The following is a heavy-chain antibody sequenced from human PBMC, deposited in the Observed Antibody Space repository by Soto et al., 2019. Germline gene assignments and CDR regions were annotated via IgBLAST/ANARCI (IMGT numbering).Heavy chain of an antibody. D-gene: IGHD1-26*01. CDR3: AREREMPYYYNGLDV. CDR2: IAGYNGHT. Sequence: QVQLVQSGAEVRNPGASVKVSCKASGYTFTTYGISWVRQAPGQGLEWMGWIAGYNGHTKYAQKFQGRVIMTTDTSTSTVYMALLSLSSDDRAVYYCAREREMPYYYNGLDVLGQGTTVTASS. CDR1: GYTFTTYG. V-gene: IGHV1-18*01. J-gene: IGHJ6*02.